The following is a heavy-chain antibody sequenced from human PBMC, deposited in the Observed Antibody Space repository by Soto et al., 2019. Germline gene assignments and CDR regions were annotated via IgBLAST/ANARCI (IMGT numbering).Heavy chain of an antibody. CDR2: ISAYNGNT. Sequence: PSVKVSFKSSGYTFTSYGISWVLQAPGQGLEWMGWISAYNGNTNYAQKLQGRVTMTTDTSTSTAYMELRSLRSDDTAVYYCARTIVDIVATIFGMDVWGQGTTVTVSS. D-gene: IGHD5-12*01. V-gene: IGHV1-18*01. J-gene: IGHJ6*02. CDR3: ARTIVDIVATIFGMDV. CDR1: GYTFTSYG.